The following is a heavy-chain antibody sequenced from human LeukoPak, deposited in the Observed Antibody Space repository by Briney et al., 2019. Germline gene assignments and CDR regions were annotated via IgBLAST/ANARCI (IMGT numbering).Heavy chain of an antibody. Sequence: PGGSLRLSCAPSGLIVSNDWMHWVRQAPGKGLVWVSHINKDGSTTNYADSVKGRFTISRDNARNTLYLQMNSLRVEDTAVYYCVSSLGGNVNWGQGTLVSVSS. CDR1: GLIVSNDW. CDR3: VSSLGGNVN. J-gene: IGHJ4*02. V-gene: IGHV3-74*01. CDR2: INKDGSTT.